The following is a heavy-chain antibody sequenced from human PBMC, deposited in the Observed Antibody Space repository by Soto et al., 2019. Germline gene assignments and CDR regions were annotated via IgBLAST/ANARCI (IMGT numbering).Heavy chain of an antibody. V-gene: IGHV4-4*02. D-gene: IGHD1-26*01. Sequence: QVQLQESGPGLVKPSGTLSLTCAVFGGSISNSNWWTWVRQPPGKGLDWIGEIFHSGSTNYNSSLMGRVTTSGDKANNQFSLKLSSVTAADTAVYYCAHRPVVGAAIWGQGTLVTVSS. CDR1: GGSISNSNW. J-gene: IGHJ4*02. CDR2: IFHSGST. CDR3: AHRPVVGAAI.